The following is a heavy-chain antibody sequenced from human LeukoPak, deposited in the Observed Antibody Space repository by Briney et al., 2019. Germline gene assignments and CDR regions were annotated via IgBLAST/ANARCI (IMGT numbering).Heavy chain of an antibody. CDR1: GFTFSSYG. D-gene: IGHD2-2*01. Sequence: GGSLRLSCAASGFTFSSYGMHWVRQAPGKGLEWVAVISYDGSNKYYADSVKGRFTISRDNSKNTLYLQMNSLRAEDTAVYYCAKVERYCSSTSCYQFYYYYGMDVWGQGNTVTVSS. CDR3: AKVERYCSSTSCYQFYYYYGMDV. J-gene: IGHJ6*02. CDR2: ISYDGSNK. V-gene: IGHV3-30*18.